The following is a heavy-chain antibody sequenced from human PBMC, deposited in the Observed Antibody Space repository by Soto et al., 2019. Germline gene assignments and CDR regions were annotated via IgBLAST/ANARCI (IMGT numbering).Heavy chain of an antibody. D-gene: IGHD2-15*01. CDR3: ARYGSGECNRGSCYSPFDY. CDR1: GRSISSVNYY. V-gene: IGHV4-30-4*01. CDR2: IYYSGST. Sequence: SETLSLTCTVSGRSISSVNYYWSWIRQPPGKGLEWIGYIYYSGSTYYNPSLRSRVTISVDTSKNEFSLKLSSVTAADTAVYYCARYGSGECNRGSCYSPFDYWGQGTLVTVSS. J-gene: IGHJ4*02.